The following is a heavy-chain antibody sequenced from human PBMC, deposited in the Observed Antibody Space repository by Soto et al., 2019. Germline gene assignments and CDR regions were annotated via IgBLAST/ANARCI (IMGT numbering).Heavy chain of an antibody. CDR3: ARRTMIVVVITSRYYYGMDV. Sequence: QVQLQESGPGLVKPSGTLSLTCAVSGGSISSSNWWSWVRQPPGKGLEWIGEIYHSGSTNYNPSLKSRVTISVDKSKNQFSLKLSSVTAADTAVYYCARRTMIVVVITSRYYYGMDVWGQGTTVTVSS. CDR1: GGSISSSNW. CDR2: IYHSGST. D-gene: IGHD3-22*01. V-gene: IGHV4-4*02. J-gene: IGHJ6*02.